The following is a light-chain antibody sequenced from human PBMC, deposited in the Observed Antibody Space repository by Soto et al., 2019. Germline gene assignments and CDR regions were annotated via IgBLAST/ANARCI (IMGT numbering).Light chain of an antibody. Sequence: QSVLTQPASVSGSPGQSITVSCTGTSSDIGGYNYVSWYQQYPGEAPKVIIYDVSDRPSGVSNRFSGSKSGNTASLTISGLQTEDEADYYCSSYTGSSTLVVFGTGTKLTVL. CDR2: DVS. CDR3: SSYTGSSTLVV. J-gene: IGLJ1*01. V-gene: IGLV2-14*03. CDR1: SSDIGGYNY.